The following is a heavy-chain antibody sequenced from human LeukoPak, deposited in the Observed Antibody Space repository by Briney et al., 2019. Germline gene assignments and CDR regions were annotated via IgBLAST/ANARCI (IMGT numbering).Heavy chain of an antibody. CDR2: ISGSGVST. CDR3: AKDGTLYDYVWGSYRPDY. CDR1: GFRFSSYA. J-gene: IGHJ4*02. Sequence: TGGSLRLSCAASGFRFSSYAMSWVRQAPGKGLEWVSAISGSGVSTYYADSVKSRFTVSRDNSKNTLYLQMNSLRAEDTAVYYCAKDGTLYDYVWGSYRPDYWGQGTLVTVSS. V-gene: IGHV3-23*01. D-gene: IGHD3-16*02.